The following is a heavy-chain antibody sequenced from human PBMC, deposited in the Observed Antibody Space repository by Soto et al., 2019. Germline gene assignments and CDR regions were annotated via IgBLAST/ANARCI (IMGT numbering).Heavy chain of an antibody. CDR2: ISGSGGST. V-gene: IGHV3-23*01. CDR1: GFTFSSYA. Sequence: EVQLLESGGGLVQPGGSLRLSCAASGFTFSSYAMSWVRQAPGKGLEWVSAISGSGGSTYYADSVKGRFTISRDNSKNKLYLQMNSLRAEDTAVYYCAKATWIQLWFPWFYWGQGTLVTVSS. D-gene: IGHD5-18*01. J-gene: IGHJ4*02. CDR3: AKATWIQLWFPWFY.